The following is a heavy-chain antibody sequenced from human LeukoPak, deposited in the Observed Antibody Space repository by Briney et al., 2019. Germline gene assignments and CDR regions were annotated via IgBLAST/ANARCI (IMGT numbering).Heavy chain of an antibody. Sequence: ASVKVSCKASGYTFTGYYMHWVRQAPGQGLKWMGWINPNSGGTNYAQKFQGRVTMTRDTSISTAYMELSRLRSDDTAVYYCASGGYYYDSSGYSLRYWGQGTLVTVSS. J-gene: IGHJ4*02. D-gene: IGHD3-22*01. CDR3: ASGGYYYDSSGYSLRY. CDR1: GYTFTGYY. CDR2: INPNSGGT. V-gene: IGHV1-2*02.